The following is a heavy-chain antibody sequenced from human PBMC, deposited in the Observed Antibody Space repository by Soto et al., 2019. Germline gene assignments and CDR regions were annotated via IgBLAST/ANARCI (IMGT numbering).Heavy chain of an antibody. CDR2: IIPIFGTA. CDR1: GGTFSSYA. Sequence: QVQLVQSGAEVKKPGSSVKVSCKASGGTFSSYAISWVRQAPGQGLEWMGGIIPIFGTANYAQKFQGRVTITADESTSTAYMELSRLRSEDTAVYYRARRYCSRTSCYPRPNFYYYYGMGGWGQGTTVTVSS. J-gene: IGHJ6*02. V-gene: IGHV1-69*01. CDR3: ARRYCSRTSCYPRPNFYYYYGMGG. D-gene: IGHD2-2*01.